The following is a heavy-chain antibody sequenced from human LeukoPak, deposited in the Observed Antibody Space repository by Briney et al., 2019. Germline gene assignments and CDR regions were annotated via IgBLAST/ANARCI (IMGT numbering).Heavy chain of an antibody. CDR3: ARGDYDYVWGSYRSFDY. Sequence: SETLSLTCTVSGGSISSGGYYWRWIRQPPGKGLEWIGYIYHSGSTYYNPSLKSRVTISVDRSKNQFSLKLSSVTAADTAVYYCARGDYDYVWGSYRSFDYWGQGTLVTVSS. J-gene: IGHJ4*02. CDR2: IYHSGST. D-gene: IGHD3-16*02. CDR1: GGSISSGGYY. V-gene: IGHV4-30-2*01.